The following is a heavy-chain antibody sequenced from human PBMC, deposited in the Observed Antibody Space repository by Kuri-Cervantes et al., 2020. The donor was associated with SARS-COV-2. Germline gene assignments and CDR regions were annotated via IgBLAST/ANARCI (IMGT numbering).Heavy chain of an antibody. Sequence: ETLSLTCATSGFTFTSYAMSWVRQAPGKGLEWVSTISGGGGSTYYADSVEGRFTISRDSSKNTLYLQMNSLRAEDTAVYYCARATPGLVVVPAAIPNWGQGTLVTVSS. CDR2: ISGGGGST. CDR3: ARATPGLVVVPAAIPN. D-gene: IGHD2-2*01. V-gene: IGHV3-23*01. J-gene: IGHJ4*02. CDR1: GFTFTSYA.